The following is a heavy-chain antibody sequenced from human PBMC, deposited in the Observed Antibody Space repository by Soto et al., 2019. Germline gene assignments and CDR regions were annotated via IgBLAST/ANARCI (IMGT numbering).Heavy chain of an antibody. CDR1: GGTFSSYA. V-gene: IGHV1-69*13. CDR2: IIPIFGTA. D-gene: IGHD3-3*01. J-gene: IGHJ6*02. Sequence: SVKVSCKASGGTFSSYAISWVRQAPGQGLEWMGGIIPIFGTANYAQKFQGRVTITADESTSTAYMELSSLRSEDTAVYYCASRPITIFGVVSRAYYYYGMDVWGQGTTVTVSS. CDR3: ASRPITIFGVVSRAYYYYGMDV.